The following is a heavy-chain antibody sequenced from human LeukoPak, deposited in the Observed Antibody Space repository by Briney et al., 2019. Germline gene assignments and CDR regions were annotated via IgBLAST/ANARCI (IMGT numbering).Heavy chain of an antibody. J-gene: IGHJ6*02. D-gene: IGHD3-10*01. CDR3: ARDRITMVRGVMDV. V-gene: IGHV3-48*03. CDR1: GFTFSNYE. Sequence: GGSLRLSCAASGFTFSNYEMNWVRQAPGKGLEWVSYISSSSGVTIYYADSVKGRFTISRDNAKNSLYLQMNSLRAEDTAVYYCARDRITMVRGVMDVWGQGTTVTVSS. CDR2: ISSSSGVTI.